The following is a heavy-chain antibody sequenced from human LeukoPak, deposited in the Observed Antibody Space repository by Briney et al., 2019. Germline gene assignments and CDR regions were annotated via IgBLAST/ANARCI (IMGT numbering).Heavy chain of an antibody. Sequence: SGGSLRLSCTASGFTFGDYSLSWVRQAPEKGLEWVGFIRRKGYGETTEYAPSVKGRFIISRDDSKSTAYLQMNSLKTEDTAVYYCTRDHDFWSGPFDVWGKGTTVTVSS. CDR3: TRDHDFWSGPFDV. D-gene: IGHD3-3*01. V-gene: IGHV3-49*04. J-gene: IGHJ6*04. CDR1: GFTFGDYS. CDR2: IRRKGYGETT.